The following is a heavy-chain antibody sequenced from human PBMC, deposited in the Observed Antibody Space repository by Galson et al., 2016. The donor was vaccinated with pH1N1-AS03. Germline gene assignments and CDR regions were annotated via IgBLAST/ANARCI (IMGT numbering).Heavy chain of an antibody. J-gene: IGHJ3*01. V-gene: IGHV1-46*01. CDR1: GYTFTRHH. CDR2: IYPTGDGK. Sequence: SVKVSCKASGYTFTRHHMHWVRQAPGQGLEWMGIIYPTGDGKNYAQKFQGRVTMTRDTSTSTFYMELSSLISDDTAVYFCARDSGGWAVDFWGQGTEVIVSS. CDR3: ARDSGGWAVDF. D-gene: IGHD6-19*01.